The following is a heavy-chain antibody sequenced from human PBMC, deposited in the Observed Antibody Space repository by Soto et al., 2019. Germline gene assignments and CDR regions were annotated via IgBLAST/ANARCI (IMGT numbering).Heavy chain of an antibody. D-gene: IGHD2-21*02. CDR1: GYTFTSCA. Sequence: QVQLVQSGAEEKKPGASVKDSCKASGYTFTSCAMHWVRQAPGQRLEWMGWINAGNGNTKYSQKFQGRVNITRDTSARTAYMELSSLRSEDTAVYYCARSIVVVTALDYWGQGTLVTVSS. CDR3: ARSIVVVTALDY. J-gene: IGHJ4*02. CDR2: INAGNGNT. V-gene: IGHV1-3*05.